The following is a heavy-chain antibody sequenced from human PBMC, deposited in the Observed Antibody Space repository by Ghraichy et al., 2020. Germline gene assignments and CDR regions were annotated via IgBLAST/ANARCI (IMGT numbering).Heavy chain of an antibody. CDR1: GFTFSNYA. CDR2: ISHDGSKE. J-gene: IGHJ4*02. CDR3: AKDPPTRAQATVTTGGSDY. D-gene: IGHD1-14*01. V-gene: IGHV3-30*18. Sequence: GESLNISCAASGFTFSNYAMHWVRQAPGKGLEWVAVISHDGSKEYYGEAVKGRFTISRDNSKSTLYLQMHGLRADDMALYYCAKDPPTRAQATVTTGGSDYWGQGTLVIVSS.